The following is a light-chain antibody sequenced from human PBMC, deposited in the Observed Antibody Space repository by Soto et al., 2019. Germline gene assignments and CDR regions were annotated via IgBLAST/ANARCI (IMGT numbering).Light chain of an antibody. V-gene: IGKV1-5*03. CDR3: QHYNNYSEA. Sequence: DIQMTQSPSSLSASVGDRVTITCRASQTISSCLAWYQQKPGKAPKLLIYNASTLKSGVPSRFSGSGSGTEFTLTISSLQPDDFATYYCQHYNNYSEAFGQGTKVDIK. CDR1: QTISSC. CDR2: NAS. J-gene: IGKJ1*01.